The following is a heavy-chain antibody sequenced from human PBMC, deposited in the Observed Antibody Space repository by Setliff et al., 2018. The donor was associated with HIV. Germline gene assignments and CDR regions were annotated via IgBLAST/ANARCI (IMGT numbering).Heavy chain of an antibody. V-gene: IGHV7-4-1*02. Sequence: ASVKVSCKASGYTFTSYAMNWVRQAPGQGLEWMGWINTNTGNPTYAQGFTGRFVFSLDTSVSTAYLQISSLTAEDTAVYYCARDFLGDPDWSLDYWGQGTLVTVSS. CDR1: GYTFTSYA. D-gene: IGHD3-9*01. CDR2: INTNTGNP. CDR3: ARDFLGDPDWSLDY. J-gene: IGHJ4*02.